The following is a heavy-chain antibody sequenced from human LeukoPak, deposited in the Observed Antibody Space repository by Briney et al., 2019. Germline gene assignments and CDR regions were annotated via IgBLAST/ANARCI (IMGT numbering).Heavy chain of an antibody. V-gene: IGHV1-18*04. Sequence: ASVRVSCKASGYTYTNYGINWVRQAPGQGLDWMGWISAYNGDTNYAQKFQGRVTMTTDTSATTAYMELRGLRSDDTAVYFCARARDGYNYSPWGYWGQGTLVTVSS. CDR2: ISAYNGDT. CDR1: GYTYTNYG. CDR3: ARARDGYNYSPWGY. J-gene: IGHJ4*02. D-gene: IGHD5-24*01.